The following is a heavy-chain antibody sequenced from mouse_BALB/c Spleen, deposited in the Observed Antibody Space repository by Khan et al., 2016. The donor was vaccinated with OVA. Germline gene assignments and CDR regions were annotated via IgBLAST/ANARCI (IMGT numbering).Heavy chain of an antibody. CDR3: AIRDYFDY. V-gene: IGHV1S137*01. Sequence: QVQLKESGPELVRPGVSVKISCKGSGYTFTDYSMHWVKRSHAKSLEWIGVISTDSVNTNYNQKFKGKATLTVDKSSSTAYMELARMTSEDSAIYYCAIRDYFDYWGQGTTLTVSS. J-gene: IGHJ2*01. CDR1: GYTFTDYS. CDR2: ISTDSVNT.